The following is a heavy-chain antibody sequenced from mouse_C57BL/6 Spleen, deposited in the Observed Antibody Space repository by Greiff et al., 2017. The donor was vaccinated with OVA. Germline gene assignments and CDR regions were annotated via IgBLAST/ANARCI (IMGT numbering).Heavy chain of an antibody. Sequence: VQLQQPGTELVKPRASVKLSCKASGYTFTSYWMHWVKQRPGQGLEWIGNINPSNGGTNYNEKFKSKATLTVDKSSSTAYMQLSSLTSEDSAVYYCARGDYGNYGENYAMDYWGQGTSVTVSS. D-gene: IGHD2-1*01. CDR2: INPSNGGT. V-gene: IGHV1-53*01. CDR1: GYTFTSYW. J-gene: IGHJ4*01. CDR3: ARGDYGNYGENYAMDY.